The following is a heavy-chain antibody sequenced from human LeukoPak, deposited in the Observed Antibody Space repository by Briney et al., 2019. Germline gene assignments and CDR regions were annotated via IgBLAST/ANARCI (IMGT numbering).Heavy chain of an antibody. CDR1: GYTFIGYY. CDR3: ATVTTIYYYYGMDV. Sequence: ASVKVSCKASGYTFIGYYMHWMRQAPGQGLEWLGWINPNSGATNYPQTLQGRVTITRDTSISTAYLQWSSLKASDTAMYYCATVTTIYYYYGMDVWGQGTTVTVSS. V-gene: IGHV1-2*02. D-gene: IGHD4-17*01. J-gene: IGHJ6*02. CDR2: INPNSGAT.